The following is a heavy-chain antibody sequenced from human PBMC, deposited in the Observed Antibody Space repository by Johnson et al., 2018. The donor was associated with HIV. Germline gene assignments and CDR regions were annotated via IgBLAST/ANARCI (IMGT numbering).Heavy chain of an antibody. V-gene: IGHV3-30*02. Sequence: QEKLVESGGGVVQPGWSLRLSCVASGFTFSNYGMHWVRQAPGKGLEWVAFIRNDGSNKYYVDSVKGRFTISRDNAKNSLYLQMNSLRAEDTAVYYCARVITIFRVAPRYAFDIWGQGTMVTVSS. CDR1: GFTFSNYG. D-gene: IGHD3-3*01. CDR3: ARVITIFRVAPRYAFDI. J-gene: IGHJ3*02. CDR2: IRNDGSNK.